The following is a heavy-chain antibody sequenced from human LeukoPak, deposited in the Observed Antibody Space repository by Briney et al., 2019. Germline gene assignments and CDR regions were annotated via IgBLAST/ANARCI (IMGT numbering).Heavy chain of an antibody. Sequence: GGSLRLSCAASGFTFSSYAMHWVRQAPGKGLEWVAVISYDGSNKYYADSVKGRFTISRDNSKNTLYLQMNSLRAEDTAVYYCAKANLGGYNTFDYWGQGTLVTVSS. CDR2: ISYDGSNK. J-gene: IGHJ4*02. D-gene: IGHD5-24*01. CDR1: GFTFSSYA. CDR3: AKANLGGYNTFDY. V-gene: IGHV3-30-3*01.